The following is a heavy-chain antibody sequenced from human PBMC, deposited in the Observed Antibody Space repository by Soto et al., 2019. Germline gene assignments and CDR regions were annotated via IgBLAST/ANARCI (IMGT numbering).Heavy chain of an antibody. D-gene: IGHD6-6*01. CDR2: VLSGGGNT. Sequence: GGSLRLSCAASGFAFSNYAMNWVRQAPGKGLEWVSAVLSGGGNTYYADSVKGRFTISRDNSKNTLYLLMNSLRAEDTAVYYCAKLYYSTSSTVNYWGQGTLVTVSS. CDR3: AKLYYSTSSTVNY. V-gene: IGHV3-23*01. J-gene: IGHJ4*02. CDR1: GFAFSNYA.